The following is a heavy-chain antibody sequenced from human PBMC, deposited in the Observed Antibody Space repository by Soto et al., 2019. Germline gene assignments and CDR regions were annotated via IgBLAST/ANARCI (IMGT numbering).Heavy chain of an antibody. J-gene: IGHJ4*02. CDR1: GFTFTNSA. D-gene: IGHD3-16*01. V-gene: IGHV1-58*02. CDR3: AAVQGGGSTFHL. Sequence: QMQLAQSGPEVKKPGTSVKVSCKASGFTFTNSAIQWLRQARGQRLEWIGWIVVGSGHTDYAQKFQERLTITRDLSTTTAYMELSSLRLEDTAVYYCAAVQGGGSTFHLWGQGTLVTVSS. CDR2: IVVGSGHT.